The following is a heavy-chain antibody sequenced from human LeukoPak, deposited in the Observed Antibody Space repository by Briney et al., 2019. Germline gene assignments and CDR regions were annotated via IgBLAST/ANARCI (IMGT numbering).Heavy chain of an antibody. CDR2: IYYSGST. CDR3: VNSSPGGGWLVSGNFDY. D-gene: IGHD6-19*01. V-gene: IGHV4-39*01. CDR1: GASMSSSGFY. Sequence: SETLSLTCTVSGASMSSSGFYWGWIRQPPGKGLEWIGSIYYSGSTYYNPSLKSRVTISVDTSKNQFSLKLSSVTAADTAVYYCVNSSPGGGWLVSGNFDYWGQGTLVTVSS. J-gene: IGHJ4*02.